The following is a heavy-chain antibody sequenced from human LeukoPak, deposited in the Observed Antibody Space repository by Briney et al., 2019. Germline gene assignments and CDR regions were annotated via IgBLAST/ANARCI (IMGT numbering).Heavy chain of an antibody. V-gene: IGHV4-38-2*02. CDR1: GGSISSYY. D-gene: IGHD4-23*01. Sequence: KSSETLSLTCTVSGGSISSYYWSWIRQPPGKGLEWIGSIYHSGSTYYNPSLKSRVTISVDTSKNQFSLKLSSVTTADTAVYYCARGGGPSNWFDPWGQGTLVTVSS. CDR2: IYHSGST. CDR3: ARGGGPSNWFDP. J-gene: IGHJ5*02.